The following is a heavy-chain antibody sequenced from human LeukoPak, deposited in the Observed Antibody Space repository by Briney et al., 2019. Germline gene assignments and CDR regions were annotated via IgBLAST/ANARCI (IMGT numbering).Heavy chain of an antibody. Sequence: SETLSLTCTVSVGSIKSFYWSWIRQPAGKGLEWVGRVFSRGATHYNPSLKSRVTVSLDTSKNQFSLKLSSVTAAGTAVYDCARGRYDNLTGHLARLDVWGQGTTVIVSS. V-gene: IGHV4-4*07. J-gene: IGHJ6*02. CDR1: VGSIKSFY. D-gene: IGHD3-9*01. CDR3: ARGRYDNLTGHLARLDV. CDR2: VFSRGAT.